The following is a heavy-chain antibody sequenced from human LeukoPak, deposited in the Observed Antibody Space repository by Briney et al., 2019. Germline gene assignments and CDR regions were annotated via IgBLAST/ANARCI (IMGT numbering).Heavy chain of an antibody. Sequence: ASVKVSCKASGCTFTGYYMHWVRQAPGRGLEWMGWINPNSGGTNYEQKFQDRVTMTRDTSISTAYLELSTLRSDDTAVYYCVSLGENMDVWGKGTTVTVSS. V-gene: IGHV1-2*02. CDR3: VSLGENMDV. CDR1: GCTFTGYY. J-gene: IGHJ6*03. CDR2: INPNSGGT.